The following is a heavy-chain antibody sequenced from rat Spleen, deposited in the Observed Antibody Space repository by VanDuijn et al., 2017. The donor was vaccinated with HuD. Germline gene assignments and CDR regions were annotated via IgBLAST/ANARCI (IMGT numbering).Heavy chain of an antibody. Sequence: EVQLVESGGGLVQPGRSLKLSCAASGFTFSDYAVAWVRQAPKKGLEWVASIIYDGSSTYYRDSVKGRFTISRDNAKSTLYLQMDSLRSEDTATYYCTATEGMGYYVMDAWGQGASVTVSS. D-gene: IGHD1-11*01. CDR1: GFTFSDYA. J-gene: IGHJ4*01. CDR3: TATEGMGYYVMDA. CDR2: IIYDGSST. V-gene: IGHV5-17*01.